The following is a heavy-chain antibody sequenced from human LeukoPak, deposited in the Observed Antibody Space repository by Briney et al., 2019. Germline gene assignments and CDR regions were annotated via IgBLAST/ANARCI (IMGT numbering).Heavy chain of an antibody. CDR2: INPNSGGT. V-gene: IGHV1-2*02. D-gene: IGHD2-8*01. CDR3: ARDWRYCTNGVCRSGWFDP. CDR1: GYTFTGYY. J-gene: IGHJ5*02. Sequence: ASVKVSCKASGYTFTGYYMHWVRQAPGQGLEWMGWINPNSGGTNYAQKFQGRVTMTRDTSISTAYMELSRLRSDDTAVYYCARDWRYCTNGVCRSGWFDPWGQGTLVTVSS.